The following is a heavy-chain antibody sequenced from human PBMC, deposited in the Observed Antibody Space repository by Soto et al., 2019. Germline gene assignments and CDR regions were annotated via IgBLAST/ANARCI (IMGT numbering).Heavy chain of an antibody. CDR2: ISAYNGNI. Sequence: XAGQASCRASGNTLPSYGIRWVRQAPGQGREWMGWISAYNGNINYAQKFQGRVTMTTDTSTSTAYMELRSLRYDDTAVYYCARRPGDCNNGVCYTGFDSWGQGTLVTVSS. V-gene: IGHV1-18*01. CDR1: GNTLPSYG. CDR3: ARRPGDCNNGVCYTGFDS. J-gene: IGHJ4*02. D-gene: IGHD2-8*01.